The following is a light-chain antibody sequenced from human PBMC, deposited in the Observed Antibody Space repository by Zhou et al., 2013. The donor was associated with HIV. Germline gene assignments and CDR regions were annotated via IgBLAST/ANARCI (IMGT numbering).Light chain of an antibody. CDR2: KVS. J-gene: IGKJ5*01. CDR3: MQGTHWPPVS. V-gene: IGKV2-30*01. Sequence: DIVMTQTPLSLPVTLGQPASISCRSSQSLVYSDGNTYLNWFHQRPGQSPRRLIYKVSNRDSGVPARFSGSGSGTDFTLTISSVEAEDVGVYYCMQGTHWPPVSFGQGTRLEI. CDR1: QSLVYSDGNTY.